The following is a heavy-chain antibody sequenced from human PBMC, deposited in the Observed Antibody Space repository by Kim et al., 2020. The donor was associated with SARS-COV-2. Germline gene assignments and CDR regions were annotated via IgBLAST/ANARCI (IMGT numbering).Heavy chain of an antibody. V-gene: IGHV4-39*07. D-gene: IGHD6-6*01. CDR3: ALSYSSSFRGGFDY. Sequence: SETLSLTCTVSGGSISSSSYYWGWIRQPPGKGLEWIGSIYYSGSTYYNPSLKSRVTISVDTSKNQFSLKLSSVTAADTAVYYCALSYSSSFRGGFDYWGQGTLVTVSS. J-gene: IGHJ4*02. CDR1: GGSISSSSYY. CDR2: IYYSGST.